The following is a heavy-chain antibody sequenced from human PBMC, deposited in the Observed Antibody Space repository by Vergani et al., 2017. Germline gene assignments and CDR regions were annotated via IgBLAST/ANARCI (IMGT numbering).Heavy chain of an antibody. CDR1: GFTFSSYA. CDR2: ISGSGGST. V-gene: IGHV3-23*01. J-gene: IGHJ6*02. CDR3: AKGGSYYDIPDGMDV. Sequence: EVQLLESGGGLVQPGGSLRLSCAASGFTFSSYAMSWVRQAPGKGLEWVSAISGSGGSTYYADSVKGRCTISRDNSKNTLYLQMNSLRAEDTAVYYCAKGGSYYDIPDGMDVWGQGTTVTVSS. D-gene: IGHD3-9*01.